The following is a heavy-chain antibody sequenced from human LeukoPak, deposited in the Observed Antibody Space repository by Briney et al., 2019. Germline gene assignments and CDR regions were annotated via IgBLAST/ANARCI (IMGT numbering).Heavy chain of an antibody. CDR1: GGSITSYD. J-gene: IGHJ5*02. Sequence: SETLSLTCTGPGGSITSYDWSWIQQPPGKGLQWIGSIYYSGSTNYNPSLKSRVTISVDTSKIHFSLKLTSVTAADTAVYFCARRLAATVAWFDPWGQGTLVTVSS. V-gene: IGHV4-59*01. D-gene: IGHD6-13*01. CDR2: IYYSGST. CDR3: ARRLAATVAWFDP.